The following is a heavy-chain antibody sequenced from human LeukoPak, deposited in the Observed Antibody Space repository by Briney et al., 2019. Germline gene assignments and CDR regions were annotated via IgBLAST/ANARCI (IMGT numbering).Heavy chain of an antibody. D-gene: IGHD2-2*01. CDR3: AREFSCSSTSCYGSSYNWFDP. J-gene: IGHJ5*02. V-gene: IGHV1-2*06. CDR2: MNPNSGGT. CDR1: GYTFTGYY. Sequence: ASVKVSCKASGYTFTGYYIHWVRQAPGQGLEWMGRMNPNSGGTNYAQKFQGRVTMTRDTSISTAYMELSRLKSDDTAVYYCAREFSCSSTSCYGSSYNWFDPWGQGTLVTVSS.